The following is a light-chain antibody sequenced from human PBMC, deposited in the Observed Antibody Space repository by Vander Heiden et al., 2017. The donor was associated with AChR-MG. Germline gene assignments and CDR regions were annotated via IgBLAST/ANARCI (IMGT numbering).Light chain of an antibody. J-gene: IGLJ2*01. CDR2: GNS. Sequence: QSVLTQPPSVSGPPGQRVTISCTGSSSNIGAGYDVHWYQQPPGTAPKLLIYGNSNRPSGVPDRFSGSKSGTSASLAITGLQAEDEADYYCQSYDSSLSGSVVFGGGTKLT. CDR1: SSNIGAGYD. CDR3: QSYDSSLSGSVV. V-gene: IGLV1-40*01.